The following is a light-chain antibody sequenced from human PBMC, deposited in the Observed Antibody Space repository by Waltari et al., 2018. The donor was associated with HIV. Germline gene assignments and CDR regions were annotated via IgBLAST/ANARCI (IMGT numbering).Light chain of an antibody. Sequence: DLQMTQSPPSLSASIGGRVPIPCQASQDIGSNLNLDQQKPGTAPKLLIYDAANLQTGVPSRFSGSGSGTDFTFTISSLQPEDFATYFCQQYDNLPQFNFGPGTKVD. CDR2: DAA. CDR1: QDIGSN. J-gene: IGKJ3*01. V-gene: IGKV1-33*01. CDR3: QQYDNLPQFN.